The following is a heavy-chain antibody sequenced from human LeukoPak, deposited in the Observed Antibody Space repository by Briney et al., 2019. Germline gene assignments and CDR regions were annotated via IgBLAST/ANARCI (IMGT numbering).Heavy chain of an antibody. CDR3: ARGYDILTGYFRFDP. V-gene: IGHV4-34*01. CDR1: GGSFSGYY. J-gene: IGHJ5*02. D-gene: IGHD3-9*01. Sequence: SETLSLTCAVYGGSFSGYYWSWIRQPPGKGLEWLGEINHSGSTNYNPSLKSRVTISVDTSKNQFSLKLSSVTAADTAVYYCARGYDILTGYFRFDPWGQGTLVTVSS. CDR2: INHSGST.